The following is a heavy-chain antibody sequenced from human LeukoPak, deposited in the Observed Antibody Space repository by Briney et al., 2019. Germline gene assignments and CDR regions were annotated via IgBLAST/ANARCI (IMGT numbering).Heavy chain of an antibody. CDR2: INPNSGGT. J-gene: IGHJ3*02. Sequence: GASVKVSCKASGYTFTSYYMHWVRQAPGQGLEWMGWINPNSGGTNYAQKFQGRVAMTRDTSISTAYMELSRLRSDGTAVYYCARVRTRGLMDDAFDIWGQGTMVTVSS. D-gene: IGHD3-10*01. CDR1: GYTFTSYY. V-gene: IGHV1-2*02. CDR3: ARVRTRGLMDDAFDI.